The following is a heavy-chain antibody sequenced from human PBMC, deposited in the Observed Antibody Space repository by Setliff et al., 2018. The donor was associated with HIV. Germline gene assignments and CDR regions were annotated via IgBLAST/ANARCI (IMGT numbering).Heavy chain of an antibody. Sequence: SETLSLTCTVSGGSISSTNYYWGWIRQTPGKGLEWIGSIYYSGTTYYNPSLKSRVTISVDRSRNQFSLKMSSVTAADTAMYYCARPLLRFLEWPPSWFDPWGQGTLVTVSS. CDR1: GGSISSTNYY. CDR3: ARPLLRFLEWPPSWFDP. D-gene: IGHD3-3*01. J-gene: IGHJ5*02. CDR2: IYYSGTT. V-gene: IGHV4-39*01.